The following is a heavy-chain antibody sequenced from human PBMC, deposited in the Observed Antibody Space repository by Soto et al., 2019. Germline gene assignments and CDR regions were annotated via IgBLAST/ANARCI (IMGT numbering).Heavy chain of an antibody. CDR1: GYTFTNFG. CDR3: ARGVTPIDY. D-gene: IGHD2-21*02. V-gene: IGHV1-18*01. Sequence: QVQLVQSGAEVKNPGASVKVACKTSGYTFTNFGLSWVRQAPGQGLEWMGWISAYNGNTNYAQNFQGRVTMTTDTSTSTAYMELRSLRSDDTAVYYCARGVTPIDYWGQGTLVTVSS. J-gene: IGHJ4*02. CDR2: ISAYNGNT.